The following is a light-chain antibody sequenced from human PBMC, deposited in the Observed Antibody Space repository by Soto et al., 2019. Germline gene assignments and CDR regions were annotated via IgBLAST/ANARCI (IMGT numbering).Light chain of an antibody. CDR3: QHYKSFSLT. CDR2: SAS. J-gene: IGKJ4*01. V-gene: IGKV1-5*03. Sequence: DIQMTQSPSTLSASVGDRVTITCRASESVSSWLAWYQQKPGKAPKLLIYSASILETAVPSRFSGSGSGTQFTLTSSRVQPDDFAVYYCQHYKSFSLTFGGGTKVELK. CDR1: ESVSSW.